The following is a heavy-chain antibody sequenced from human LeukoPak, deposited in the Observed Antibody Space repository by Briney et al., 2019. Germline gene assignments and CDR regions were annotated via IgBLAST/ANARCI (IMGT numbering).Heavy chain of an antibody. V-gene: IGHV3-74*01. CDR2: INSDGSST. Sequence: GGSLRLSCAASGFTFDDYGMSWVRQAPGKGLVWVSRINSDGSSTSYADSVKGRFTVSRDNSNNTLYLQMNSLRVEDTALNYCVKDVNQGGYSWRFDSWGQGTLVIVSS. D-gene: IGHD4-23*01. CDR1: GFTFDDYG. J-gene: IGHJ4*02. CDR3: VKDVNQGGYSWRFDS.